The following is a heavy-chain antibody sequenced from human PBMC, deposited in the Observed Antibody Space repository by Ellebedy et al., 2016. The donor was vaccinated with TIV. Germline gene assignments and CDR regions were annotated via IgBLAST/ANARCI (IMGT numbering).Heavy chain of an antibody. J-gene: IGHJ5*02. CDR1: GFTVSDYF. D-gene: IGHD3-3*01. CDR3: ARDPGGRGDYGDNWFDP. Sequence: GESLKISCAASGFTVSDYFMTWVRQAPGKGLEWVSVIYKNGGTNYTDSVNGRFTITRDDSKNTLYLQMNSLRAEDTAVYYCARDPGGRGDYGDNWFDPWGQGTLVTVSS. V-gene: IGHV3-66*01. CDR2: IYKNGGT.